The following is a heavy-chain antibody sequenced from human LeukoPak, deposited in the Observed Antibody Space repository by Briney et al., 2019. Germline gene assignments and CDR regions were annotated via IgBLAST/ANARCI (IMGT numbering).Heavy chain of an antibody. CDR1: GFSLSGYW. CDR3: ARDDPRPGDAFDM. CDR2: IDYDGSST. V-gene: IGHV3-74*01. J-gene: IGHJ3*02. Sequence: GGSLRLSCVASGFSLSGYWMHWVRHAPGKGLVWVSRIDYDGSSTIYADSVKGRFTISRDNAKNTLYLQMSSLTAEDTALYYCARDDPRPGDAFDMWGQGTLVTVSS.